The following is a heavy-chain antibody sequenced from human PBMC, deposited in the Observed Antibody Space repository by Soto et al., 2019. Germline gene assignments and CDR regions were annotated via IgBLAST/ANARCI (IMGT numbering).Heavy chain of an antibody. CDR3: ARHIYCTNGVCHDY. J-gene: IGHJ4*02. CDR1: GGSISSSSYY. CDR2: IYYSGST. V-gene: IGHV4-39*01. Sequence: PSETLSLTCTVSGGSISSSSYYWGWIRQPPGKGLEWIGSIYYSGSTYYNPSLKSRVTISVDTSKNQFSLKLSSVTAADTAVYYCARHIYCTNGVCHDYWGQGTLVNVS. D-gene: IGHD2-8*01.